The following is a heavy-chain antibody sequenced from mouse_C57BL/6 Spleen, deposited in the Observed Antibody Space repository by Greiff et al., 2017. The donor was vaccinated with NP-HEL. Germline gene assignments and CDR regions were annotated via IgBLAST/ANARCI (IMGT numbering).Heavy chain of an antibody. D-gene: IGHD2-12*01. Sequence: EVKLIESGGGLVQPKGSLKLSCAASGFTFNPYAMHWVRQAPGKGLEWVARIRSKSSNYATYYADSVKDRFTIYRDDSQSMLYLQMNNLKTEDTAMYYCVRDGRAYYSVYYAMDYWGQGTSVTVSS. CDR1: GFTFNPYA. V-gene: IGHV10-3*01. CDR2: IRSKSSNYAT. CDR3: VRDGRAYYSVYYAMDY. J-gene: IGHJ4*01.